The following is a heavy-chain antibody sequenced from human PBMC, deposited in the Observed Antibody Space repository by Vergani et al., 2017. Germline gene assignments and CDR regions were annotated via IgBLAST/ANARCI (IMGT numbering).Heavy chain of an antibody. CDR3: ARLSGYCSSTSCYTRGGIDY. J-gene: IGHJ4*02. CDR2: INHSGST. Sequence: QVQLQQWGAGLLKPSETLSLTCAVYGGSFSGYYWSWIRQPPGKGLEWIGEINHSGSTNYNPSLKSRVTISVDTSKNQFSLKLSSVTAADTAVYYCARLSGYCSSTSCYTRGGIDYWGQGTLVTVSS. CDR1: GGSFSGYY. V-gene: IGHV4-34*01. D-gene: IGHD2-2*02.